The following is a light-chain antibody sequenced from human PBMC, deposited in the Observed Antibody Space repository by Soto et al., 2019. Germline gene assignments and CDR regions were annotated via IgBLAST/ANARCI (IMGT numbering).Light chain of an antibody. CDR2: AAS. CDR1: QSISSY. Sequence: DIQMTQSPSSLSASVGDRVTITCRASQSISSYLNWYQQKPGKAPKLLIYAASSLQSGVPSRFSGSGSGTDFTLTISSLQPEDFATYYCQQYDNLPLTFGGGTRLEIK. J-gene: IGKJ5*01. CDR3: QQYDNLPLT. V-gene: IGKV1-39*01.